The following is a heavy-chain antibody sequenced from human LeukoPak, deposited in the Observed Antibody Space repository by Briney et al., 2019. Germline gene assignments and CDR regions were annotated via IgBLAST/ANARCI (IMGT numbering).Heavy chain of an antibody. D-gene: IGHD2-15*01. CDR2: IIPIFGTA. CDR3: ARSGLGGYCYYVMDV. V-gene: IGHV1-69*13. CDR1: GGTFSSYA. J-gene: IGHJ6*04. Sequence: SVKVSCMASGGTFSSYAISWVRQAPGQGLEWMGGIIPIFGTANYAQKFQGRVTITADESTSTAYMELSSLRSEDTAVYYCARSGLGGYCYYVMDVWGKGTTVTVSS.